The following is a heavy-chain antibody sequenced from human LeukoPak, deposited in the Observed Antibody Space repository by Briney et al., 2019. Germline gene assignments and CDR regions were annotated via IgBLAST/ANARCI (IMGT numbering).Heavy chain of an antibody. V-gene: IGHV3-9*01. D-gene: IGHD3-3*02. CDR3: ARADLHFWSGYYYGY. J-gene: IGHJ4*02. CDR1: GFIFSDYA. Sequence: GGSLRLSCAASGFIFSDYAMHRVRQAPGKGLEWVSGVSWSSGSIDYVDSVKGRFTISRDNAKNSLYLQMNSLRAEDTAVYYCARADLHFWSGYYYGYWGQGTLVTVSS. CDR2: VSWSSGSI.